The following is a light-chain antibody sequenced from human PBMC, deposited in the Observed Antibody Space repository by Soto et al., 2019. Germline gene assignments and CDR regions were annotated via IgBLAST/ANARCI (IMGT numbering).Light chain of an antibody. CDR1: SSNIGSNA. Sequence: QSVLTQPPSASGTPGQRVTISCSGSSSNIGSNAVSWYQHFPGTAPKVLIYSDYQRPSGVPDRFSGSKSGTSASLAISGLRAEDEADYFCAAWGDSLNTLVFGGGTKLTVL. CDR2: SDY. J-gene: IGLJ3*02. V-gene: IGLV1-44*01. CDR3: AAWGDSLNTLV.